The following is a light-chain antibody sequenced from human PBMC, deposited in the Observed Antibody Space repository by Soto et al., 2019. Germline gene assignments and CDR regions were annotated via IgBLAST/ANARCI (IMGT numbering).Light chain of an antibody. Sequence: DTVMTQSPDSLAVSLGERATINCKSSQSVLYSFNNKNYLAWYQRKPGQPPKLLIYWASSRESGVPDRFSGSGSGTDFTLTISSLQPEDFAVYYCQQYGSSPALTFGGGTKVDIK. V-gene: IGKV4-1*01. CDR3: QQYGSSPALT. CDR2: WAS. J-gene: IGKJ4*01. CDR1: QSVLYSFNNKNY.